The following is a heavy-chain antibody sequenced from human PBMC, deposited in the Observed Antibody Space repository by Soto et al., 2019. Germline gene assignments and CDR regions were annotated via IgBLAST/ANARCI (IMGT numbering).Heavy chain of an antibody. V-gene: IGHV4-59*08. CDR2: TDYSGNT. CDR1: SDSISRYY. D-gene: IGHD6-19*01. CDR3: ARAVGDPLYYLDY. J-gene: IGHJ4*02. Sequence: QVQLQESGPGLVRPSETLSLTCTDSSDSISRYYWIWIRQSPGKGLEWIGYTDYSGNTNYNPSLRSRVTISVDTSKNQFSLGLSSVTAADTAVYYGARAVGDPLYYLDYWGQGTLVTVSS.